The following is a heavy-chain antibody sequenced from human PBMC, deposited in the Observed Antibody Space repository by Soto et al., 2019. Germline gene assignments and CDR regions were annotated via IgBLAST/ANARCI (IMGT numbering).Heavy chain of an antibody. CDR3: ARSGDNYNVLDY. CDR1: GFTVSDYY. J-gene: IGHJ4*02. Sequence: LRLSCAASGFTVSDYYMSWIRQAPGKGLEWLSYSSNSGTYTRYADSVKGRFSISRDNAKNSLYLQINSLRGEDTATYYCARSGDNYNVLDYWGQGTPVTSPQ. CDR2: SSNSGTYT. D-gene: IGHD3-10*02. V-gene: IGHV3-11*06.